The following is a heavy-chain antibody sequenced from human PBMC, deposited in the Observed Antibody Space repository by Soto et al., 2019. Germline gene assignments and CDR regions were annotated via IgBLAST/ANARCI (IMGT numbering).Heavy chain of an antibody. CDR3: ARQGVLVPAAKGGYYGMDV. CDR1: GYSFTSYW. D-gene: IGHD2-2*01. CDR2: IYPGDSDT. V-gene: IGHV5-51*01. Sequence: PGESLKISCKGSGYSFTSYWIGWVRQIPGKGLEWMGIIYPGDSDTRYSPSFQGQVTISADKSISTAYLQWSSLKASDTAMYYCARQGVLVPAAKGGYYGMDVWGQGTTVTVS. J-gene: IGHJ6*02.